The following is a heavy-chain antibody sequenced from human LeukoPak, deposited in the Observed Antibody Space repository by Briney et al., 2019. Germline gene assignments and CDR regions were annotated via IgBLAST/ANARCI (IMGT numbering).Heavy chain of an antibody. CDR1: GLTFSSYA. V-gene: IGHV3-30-3*01. Sequence: PGGSLRLSCAASGLTFSSYAMHWVRQAPGKGLEWVAVISYDGSNKYYADSVKGRFIISRDTSKNTLYLHMNSLRADDTAMYYCVGDRCSSCHYFDCWGQGTLVTVSS. CDR3: VGDRCSSCHYFDC. J-gene: IGHJ4*02. D-gene: IGHD2-2*01. CDR2: ISYDGSNK.